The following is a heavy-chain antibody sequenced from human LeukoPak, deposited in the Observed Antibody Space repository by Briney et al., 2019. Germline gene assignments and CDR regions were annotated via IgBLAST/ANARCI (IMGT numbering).Heavy chain of an antibody. J-gene: IGHJ4*02. CDR3: AKFYDISTGYFDC. CDR1: GFTFSSYA. V-gene: IGHV3-23*01. D-gene: IGHD3-9*01. CDR2: ISSSGGST. Sequence: GGSLRLSCAASGFTFSSYAMSWVRQAPGKGLEWVSAISSSGGSTYYADSVKGRFTISRDNSKNTLYLQMNSLRAEDTAVYYCAKFYDISTGYFDCWGQGTLVTVSS.